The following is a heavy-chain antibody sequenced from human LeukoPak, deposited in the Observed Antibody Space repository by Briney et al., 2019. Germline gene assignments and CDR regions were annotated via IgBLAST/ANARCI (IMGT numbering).Heavy chain of an antibody. J-gene: IGHJ6*02. Sequence: PSETLSLTCAVYGGSFSGYYWSWIRQPPGKGLEWIGEINHSGSTNYNPSLKSRVTISVDTSKNQFSLKLSSVTAADTAVYYCARGRGSRPLGGYYSMDVWGQGTTVTVSS. CDR2: INHSGST. D-gene: IGHD2-2*01. CDR3: ARGRGSRPLGGYYSMDV. CDR1: GGSFSGYY. V-gene: IGHV4-34*01.